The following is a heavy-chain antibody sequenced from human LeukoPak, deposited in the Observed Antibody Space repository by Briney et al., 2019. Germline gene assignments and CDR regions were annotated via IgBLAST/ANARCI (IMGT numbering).Heavy chain of an antibody. CDR1: GFTFSSYS. CDR2: ISSSSSYI. D-gene: IGHD5-18*01. J-gene: IGHJ4*02. CDR3: AREGLDLLVWDPAMASDY. Sequence: GGSLRLSCAASGFTFSSYSMNWVRQAPGKGLEWVSSISSSSSYIYYADSVKGRFTISRDNAKNSLYLQMNSLRAEDTAAYYCAREGLDLLVWDPAMASDYWGQGTLVTVSS. V-gene: IGHV3-21*01.